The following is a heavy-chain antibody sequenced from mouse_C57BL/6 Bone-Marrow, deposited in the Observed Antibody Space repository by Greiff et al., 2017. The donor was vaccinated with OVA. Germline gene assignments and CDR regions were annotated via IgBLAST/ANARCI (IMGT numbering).Heavy chain of an antibody. V-gene: IGHV1-64*01. CDR1: GYTFTSYW. CDR2: IHPNSGST. Sequence: QVQLKQPGAELVKPGASVKLSCKASGYTFTSYWMHWVKQRPGQGLEWIGMIHPNSGSTNYNEKFKSKATLTVDKSSSTAYMQLGSLTSEDSAVYYCTISRRENYYGNSEDWYAMDYWGQGTTVTVSS. D-gene: IGHD1-1*01. CDR3: TISRRENYYGNSEDWYAMDY. J-gene: IGHJ4*01.